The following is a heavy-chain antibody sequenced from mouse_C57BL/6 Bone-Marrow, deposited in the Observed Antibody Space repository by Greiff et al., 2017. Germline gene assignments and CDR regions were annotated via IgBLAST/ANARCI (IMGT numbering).Heavy chain of an antibody. CDR2: IDPSDSYT. Sequence: QVQLQQPGAELVKPGASVKLSCKASGYTFTSYWMQWVKQRPGQGLEWIGEIDPSDSYTNYNQKFKGKATLTVDTSSSTAYMQLSSLTSEDSAVYYCARGDDDGFPWFAYWGQGTLVTVSA. CDR1: GYTFTSYW. CDR3: ARGDDDGFPWFAY. D-gene: IGHD2-3*01. J-gene: IGHJ3*01. V-gene: IGHV1-50*01.